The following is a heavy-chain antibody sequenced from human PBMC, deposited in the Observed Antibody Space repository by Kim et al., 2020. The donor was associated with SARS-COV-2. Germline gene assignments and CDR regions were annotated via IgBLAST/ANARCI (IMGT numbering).Heavy chain of an antibody. Sequence: ASVKVSCRASGYTFTDYHIHWVRQAPGQGLEYMGIISPRGHDTRYSQEFQGRVMVTSETSTSTVYMELTGLTSDDTALYYCARDLAGGWSLDYWGQGTLVVVS. V-gene: IGHV1-46*01. CDR3: ARDLAGGWSLDY. D-gene: IGHD6-19*01. CDR2: ISPRGHDT. J-gene: IGHJ4*02. CDR1: GYTFTDYH.